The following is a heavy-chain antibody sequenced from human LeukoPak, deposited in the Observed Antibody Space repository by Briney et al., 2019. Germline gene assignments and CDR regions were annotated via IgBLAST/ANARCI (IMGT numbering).Heavy chain of an antibody. J-gene: IGHJ4*02. CDR3: ARDSTYYYDSGSSGPHYFDS. D-gene: IGHD3-10*01. CDR2: ISYDGTIT. V-gene: IGHV3-30*01. CDR1: GFTFSSYA. Sequence: GRSLRLSCAASGFTFSSYAIHWVRQAPGKGLEWVAVISYDGTITYYADSVKGRFTNSRDNPKNTLYLQLNSLRAEDTAIYYCARDSTYYYDSGSSGPHYFDSWGQGTLVTVSS.